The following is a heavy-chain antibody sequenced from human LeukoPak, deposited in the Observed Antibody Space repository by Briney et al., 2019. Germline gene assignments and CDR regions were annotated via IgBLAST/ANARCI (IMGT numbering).Heavy chain of an antibody. J-gene: IGHJ4*02. V-gene: IGHV3-74*01. D-gene: IGHD3-10*01. CDR3: ARDRGPRTGFMVREAYDY. Sequence: GGPLRPSVPPPGSTSMANGKTGSPKAPGKGRGWSYLINTDGSITNYADSVKGRFSISRDNAKNTLYLQMSSLRAEDTAVYYCARDRGPRTGFMVREAYDYWGQGTLVTVSS. CDR2: INTDGSIT. CDR1: GSTSMANG.